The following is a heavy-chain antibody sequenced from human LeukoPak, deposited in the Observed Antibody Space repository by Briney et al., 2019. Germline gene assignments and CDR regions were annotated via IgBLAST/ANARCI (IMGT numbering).Heavy chain of an antibody. D-gene: IGHD2-2*01. J-gene: IGHJ6*04. CDR3: AGGDIVVVPAATHYYYYGMDV. CDR2: IIPIFGTA. V-gene: IGHV1-69*06. Sequence: SVKVSCTASGGTFSSYAISWVRQAPGQGLEWMGGIIPIFGTANFAQKFQGRVTITADKSTSTAYMELSSLRSEDTAVYYCAGGDIVVVPAATHYYYYGMDVWGKGTTVTVSS. CDR1: GGTFSSYA.